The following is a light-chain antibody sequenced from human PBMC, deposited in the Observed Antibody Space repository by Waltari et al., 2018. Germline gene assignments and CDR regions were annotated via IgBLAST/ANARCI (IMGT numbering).Light chain of an antibody. CDR3: QQYYAFPHT. V-gene: IGKV1-NL1*01. CDR1: QGINYR. CDR2: GAS. Sequence: DIQMTQSPSSLSASAGDRVTIICRPRQGINYRFAWYQHKPGKAPRLLVYGASTLENGVPSRFTGGGSGTQYTRTITSLQPDDFATYYCQQYYAFPHTFGQGTQVEI. J-gene: IGKJ2*01.